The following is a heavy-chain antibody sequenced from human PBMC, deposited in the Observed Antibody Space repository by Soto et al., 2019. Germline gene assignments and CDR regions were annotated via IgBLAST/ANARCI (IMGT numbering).Heavy chain of an antibody. J-gene: IGHJ3*02. D-gene: IGHD2-15*01. V-gene: IGHV4-34*01. CDR1: GGSFSGYY. CDR3: ARKKFTYCSGGSCYDLVLIGAFDI. Sequence: SETLSLTCAVYGGSFSGYYWSWIRQPPGKGLEWTGEINHSGSTNYNPSLKSRVTISVDTSKNQFSLKLSSVTAADTAVYYCARKKFTYCSGGSCYDLVLIGAFDIWGQGTMVTVSS. CDR2: INHSGST.